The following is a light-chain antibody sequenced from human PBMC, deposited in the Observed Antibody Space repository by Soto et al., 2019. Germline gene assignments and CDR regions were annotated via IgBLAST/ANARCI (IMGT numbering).Light chain of an antibody. CDR2: KAT. Sequence: DIEMTQSPSTLSASVGDRVTITCRASQSITTWLAWYQQKPGKAPKLLIYKATNVQTGVPSRFSGSGSGTEFSLTISSLQPEDFGIYYCQQYNDYQYTFGQGTKLEIK. CDR1: QSITTW. J-gene: IGKJ2*01. CDR3: QQYNDYQYT. V-gene: IGKV1-5*03.